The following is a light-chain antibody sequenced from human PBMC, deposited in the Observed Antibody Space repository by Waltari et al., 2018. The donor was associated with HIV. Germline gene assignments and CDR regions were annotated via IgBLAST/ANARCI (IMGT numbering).Light chain of an antibody. Sequence: QSALTQPASVSGSPGQSIAISFTGTSGDLGTYKHVSWYQQHTGKVPKRIIYDVNVRPSGVADGFSGSKSGNTATLTISGLHSDDEADYYCCSNTVNSTGVFGAGTKITV. CDR3: CSNTVNSTGV. V-gene: IGLV2-23*02. CDR1: SGDLGTYKH. J-gene: IGLJ1*01. CDR2: DVN.